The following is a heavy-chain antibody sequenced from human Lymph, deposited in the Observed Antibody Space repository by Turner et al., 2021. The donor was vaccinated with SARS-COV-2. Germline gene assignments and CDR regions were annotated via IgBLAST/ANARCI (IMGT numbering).Heavy chain of an antibody. CDR3: AKDGYDGIYCGGGSCYSGWFDP. CDR2: ISGSGAST. Sequence: EVQLLESGGGLVQPGGSLRLCCAASGFTFRSYTMSWVRQAPGKGLEWVSAISGSGASTYYADSVKGRFTISRDNSKNTLYLQMNSLRVEDTAVYYCAKDGYDGIYCGGGSCYSGWFDPWGQGTLVTVSS. V-gene: IGHV3-23*01. CDR1: GFTFRSYT. D-gene: IGHD2-15*01. J-gene: IGHJ5*02.